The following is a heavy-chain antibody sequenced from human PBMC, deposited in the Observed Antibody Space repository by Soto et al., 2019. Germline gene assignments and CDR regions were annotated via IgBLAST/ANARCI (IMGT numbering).Heavy chain of an antibody. Sequence: PGVSLRLSCAASGFTFSSYGMHWVRQAPGKGLEWVAVIWYDGSNKYYADSVKGRFTISRDNSKNTLYLQMNSLRAEDTAVYYCARVRPIYGSGSYLAYWGQGTLVTVSS. D-gene: IGHD3-10*01. CDR1: GFTFSSYG. CDR2: IWYDGSNK. CDR3: ARVRPIYGSGSYLAY. V-gene: IGHV3-33*01. J-gene: IGHJ4*02.